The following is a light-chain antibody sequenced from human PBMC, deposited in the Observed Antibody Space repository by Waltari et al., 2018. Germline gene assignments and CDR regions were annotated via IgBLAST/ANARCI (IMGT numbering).Light chain of an antibody. Sequence: QSVLTQPPSASGTPGQRVTISCSGRSSNIASNYVYWYQQFPGTAPKVLMFKNNQRPSGVSDRFSASKSGASASLAISGLRSDDEADYYCGTWDDSLSRPVFGGGTKLTVL. CDR2: KNN. J-gene: IGLJ3*02. V-gene: IGLV1-47*01. CDR1: SSNIASNY. CDR3: GTWDDSLSRPV.